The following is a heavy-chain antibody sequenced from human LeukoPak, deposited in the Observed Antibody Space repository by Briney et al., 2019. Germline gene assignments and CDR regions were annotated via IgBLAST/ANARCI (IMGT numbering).Heavy chain of an antibody. D-gene: IGHD1-14*01. V-gene: IGHV1-58*01. CDR1: GFTFTNSS. J-gene: IGHJ4*02. CDR3: AADPNPDGVQVY. Sequence: SVKDFCRASGFTFTNSSVQGVRQTRGQRLEWIGWIVVGSGNTNYAQKFQERVTITRDMSTSTAYMELSSLRSEDTAVYYCAADPNPDGVQVYWGQGTLVTVSS. CDR2: IVVGSGNT.